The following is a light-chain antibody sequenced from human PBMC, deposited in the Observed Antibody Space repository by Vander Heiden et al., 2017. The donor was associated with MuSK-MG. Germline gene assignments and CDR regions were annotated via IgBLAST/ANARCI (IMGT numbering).Light chain of an antibody. J-gene: IGKJ1*01. CDR1: QSIDSW. Sequence: DIQMTRSPSTLSASVGDRVTITCRASQSIDSWVAWYQQKPGKAPKLLIYQASSLEIGVPSRFSGGGSGTEFTLTIDSLQPDDFATYYCQQYNTWAFGQGTKVEIK. CDR2: QAS. V-gene: IGKV1-5*03. CDR3: QQYNTWA.